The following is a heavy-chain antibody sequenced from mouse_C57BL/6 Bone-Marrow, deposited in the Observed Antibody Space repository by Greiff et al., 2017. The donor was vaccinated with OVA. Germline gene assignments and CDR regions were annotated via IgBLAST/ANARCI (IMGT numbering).Heavy chain of an antibody. J-gene: IGHJ4*01. D-gene: IGHD1-1*01. CDR3: ARSIHYYGSSYEAMDY. Sequence: VQLQQPGAELVKPGASVKLSCKASGYTFTSYWMQWVKQRPGQGLEWIGEIDPSDSYTNYNQKFKGKATLTVDTSSSTAYMQLSSLTSEDSAVYYCARSIHYYGSSYEAMDYWGQGTSVTVSS. V-gene: IGHV1-50*01. CDR2: IDPSDSYT. CDR1: GYTFTSYW.